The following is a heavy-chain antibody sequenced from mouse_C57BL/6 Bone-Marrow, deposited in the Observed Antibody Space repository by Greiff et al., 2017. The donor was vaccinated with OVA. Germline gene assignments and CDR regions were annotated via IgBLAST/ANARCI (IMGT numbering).Heavy chain of an antibody. CDR3: ARKGDDYGFAD. D-gene: IGHD1-2*01. Sequence: VQLQESGAELVKPGASVKISCKASGYAFSSYWMNWVKQRPGKGLEWIGQIFPGDGDTNYKGKIKGKATLTADKYSSTAYMQLSSRTSADSAVYFCARKGDDYGFADWGQGTLVTVSA. J-gene: IGHJ3*01. CDR1: GYAFSSYW. V-gene: IGHV1-80*01. CDR2: IFPGDGDT.